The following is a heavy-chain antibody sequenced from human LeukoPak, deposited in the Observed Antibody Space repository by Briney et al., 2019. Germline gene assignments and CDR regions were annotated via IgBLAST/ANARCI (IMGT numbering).Heavy chain of an antibody. Sequence: SETLSLTCTVSGGSISSSSYYWGWIRQPPGKGLEWIGSIYYSGSTYYNPSLKSRVTISVDTSKNQFSLKLSSVTAADTAVYYCARAGFSTVTTVWGDYWGQGTLVTVSS. CDR3: ARAGFSTVTTVWGDY. D-gene: IGHD4-17*01. J-gene: IGHJ4*02. CDR2: IYYSGST. V-gene: IGHV4-39*01. CDR1: GGSISSSSYY.